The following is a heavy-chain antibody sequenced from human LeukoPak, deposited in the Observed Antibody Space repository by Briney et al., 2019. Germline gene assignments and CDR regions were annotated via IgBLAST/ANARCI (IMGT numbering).Heavy chain of an antibody. V-gene: IGHV4-59*01. CDR1: GGSISTYY. CDR3: ARAGFLITFGGVIS. CDR2: IYYTGST. D-gene: IGHD3-16*02. J-gene: IGHJ5*02. Sequence: PSETLSLTCTLSGGSISTYYWSWVRQPPGKGLEWIGYIYYTGSTDYNPSLKSRVTMSVDTSKNQFSLKLSSVTAADTAIYYCARAGFLITFGGVISWGQGTLVTVSS.